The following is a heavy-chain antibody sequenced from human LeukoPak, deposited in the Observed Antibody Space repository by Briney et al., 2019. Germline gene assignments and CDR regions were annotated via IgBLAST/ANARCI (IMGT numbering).Heavy chain of an antibody. D-gene: IGHD7-27*01. J-gene: IGHJ4*02. Sequence: SETLSLTCAVSGGSISSGSYSWSWIRQPPGKGLEWIGYIYPRGSTYYNPSLKSRVTMSLDRSANQFSLNLSSVTAADTAVYYCARFSPRAMGNYFDFWGQGTLVTVSP. V-gene: IGHV4-30-2*01. CDR2: IYPRGST. CDR1: GGSISSGSYS. CDR3: ARFSPRAMGNYFDF.